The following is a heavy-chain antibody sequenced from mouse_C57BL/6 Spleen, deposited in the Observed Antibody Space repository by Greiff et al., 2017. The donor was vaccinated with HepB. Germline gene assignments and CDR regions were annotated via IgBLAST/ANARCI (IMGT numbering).Heavy chain of an antibody. D-gene: IGHD1-1*01. V-gene: IGHV5-17*01. CDR1: GFTFSDYG. Sequence: EVKLEESGGGLVKPGGSLKLSCAASGFTFSDYGMHWVRQAPEKGLEWVAYISSGSSTIYYADTVKGRFTIARDNAKNTLFLQMTSLRSEDTAMYYCFTTVVGKDYWGQGTTLTVSS. J-gene: IGHJ2*01. CDR2: ISSGSSTI. CDR3: FTTVVGKDY.